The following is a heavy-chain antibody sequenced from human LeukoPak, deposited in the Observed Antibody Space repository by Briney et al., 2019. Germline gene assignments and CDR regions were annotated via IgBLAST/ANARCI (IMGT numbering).Heavy chain of an antibody. Sequence: SETLSLTCTVSGGSISSYYWSWIRQPPGKGLEWSGYIYYSGSTNYNPSLKSRVTISVDTSKNQFSLKLSSVTAADTAVYYCARDMYDAFDAFDICGQGTMVTVSS. CDR2: IYYSGST. CDR1: GGSISSYY. CDR3: ARDMYDAFDAFDI. D-gene: IGHD2-8*01. J-gene: IGHJ3*02. V-gene: IGHV4-59*08.